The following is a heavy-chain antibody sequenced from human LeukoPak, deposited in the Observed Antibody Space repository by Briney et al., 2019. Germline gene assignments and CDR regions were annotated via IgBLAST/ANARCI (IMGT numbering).Heavy chain of an antibody. CDR3: AREDSGYYDY. Sequence: GGSLRLSCAASRFTFNTYAVNWVRQAPGKGLEWVSAISGNGDITYYADSVRGRFTISRDNSKNTLYLQMNSLRAEDTAVYYCAREDSGYYDYWGQGTLVTVSS. D-gene: IGHD3-22*01. CDR2: ISGNGDIT. V-gene: IGHV3-23*01. CDR1: RFTFNTYA. J-gene: IGHJ4*02.